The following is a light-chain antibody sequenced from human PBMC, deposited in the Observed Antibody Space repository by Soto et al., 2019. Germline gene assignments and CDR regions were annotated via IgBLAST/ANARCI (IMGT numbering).Light chain of an antibody. V-gene: IGLV9-49*01. Sequence: QSVLTQSPSASASLGASVTLTCTLSSGYSNYKVDWYQQRPGKGPQFVMGVGTGGIVASKGDGIPDRFSVLGSGLNRNLAIKNIQKEDASDYHCGADHGSGSTWVFGGGTKLTVL. CDR1: SGYSNYK. CDR3: GADHGSGSTWV. CDR2: VGTGGIVA. J-gene: IGLJ2*01.